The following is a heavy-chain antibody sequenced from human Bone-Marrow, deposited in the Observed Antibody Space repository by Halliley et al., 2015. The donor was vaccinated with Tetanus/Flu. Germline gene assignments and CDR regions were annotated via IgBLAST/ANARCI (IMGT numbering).Heavy chain of an antibody. D-gene: IGHD5-18*01. CDR2: ISGSGDNT. V-gene: IGHV3-23*01. Sequence: CAASGFTFTNYAMNWVRQSPGKGLEWVSVISGSGDNTYYADSVKGRFTISRDNSKNTLYLQMNSLRAEDTALYFCARGGSRGYTYGVTVFWGQGALVTVSS. CDR1: GFTFTNYA. CDR3: ARGGSRGYTYGVTVF. J-gene: IGHJ4*02.